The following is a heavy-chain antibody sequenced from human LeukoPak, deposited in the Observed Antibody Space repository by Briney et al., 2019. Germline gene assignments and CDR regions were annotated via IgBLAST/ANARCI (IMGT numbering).Heavy chain of an antibody. CDR3: AKILFDYGPFDY. J-gene: IGHJ4*02. D-gene: IGHD4/OR15-4a*01. Sequence: GGSLRLSCAASGSTFSSYGMSWVRQAPGKGLEWVSVISASGRNTYYADSVKGRFTISRDNSKNTLYVQMNSLRAEDTAVYYCAKILFDYGPFDYWGQGTLVTVSS. CDR2: ISASGRNT. CDR1: GSTFSSYG. V-gene: IGHV3-23*01.